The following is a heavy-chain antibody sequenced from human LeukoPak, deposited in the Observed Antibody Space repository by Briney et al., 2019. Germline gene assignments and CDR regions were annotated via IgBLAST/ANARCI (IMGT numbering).Heavy chain of an antibody. CDR1: GGTFSSYA. J-gene: IGHJ5*02. CDR2: INPNSGGT. V-gene: IGHV1-2*04. D-gene: IGHD5-18*01. Sequence: ASVKVSCKASGGTFSSYAISWVRQAPGQGLEWMGWINPNSGGTNYAQKFQGWVTMTRDTSISTAYMELSRLRSDDTAVYYCAKGLGYSSWFDPWGQGTLVTVSS. CDR3: AKGLGYSSWFDP.